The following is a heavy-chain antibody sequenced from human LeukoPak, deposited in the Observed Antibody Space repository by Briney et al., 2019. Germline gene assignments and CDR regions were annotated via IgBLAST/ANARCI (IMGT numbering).Heavy chain of an antibody. CDR3: ARTVGYGYGGLYFFDY. J-gene: IGHJ4*02. Sequence: ASVKVSCKGSGYTFTGYPVHWVRQAPGQGLEWLGWINTGNGDTKYSQKFQGRVTITRDTSASTAYMELSSLKSEDTALYYCARTVGYGYGGLYFFDYWGQGALVTVSS. CDR1: GYTFTGYP. V-gene: IGHV1-3*04. CDR2: INTGNGDT. D-gene: IGHD5-18*01.